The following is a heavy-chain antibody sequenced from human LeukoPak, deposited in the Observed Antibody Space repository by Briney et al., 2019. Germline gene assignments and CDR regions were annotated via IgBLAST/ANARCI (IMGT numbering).Heavy chain of an antibody. J-gene: IGHJ4*02. CDR2: HSHSGSA. V-gene: IGHV4-4*02. CDR3: ARYQTGTMFAV. Sequence: PSETLSLTCTVSGGSISSSNWWSWVRQPPGKGLEWIGIHSHSGSAYYNPSLRSRITMSLDTSENQLSLKLYSVTAADTAIYYCARYQTGTMFAVWGQGTLVTISS. CDR1: GGSISSSNW. D-gene: IGHD1/OR15-1a*01.